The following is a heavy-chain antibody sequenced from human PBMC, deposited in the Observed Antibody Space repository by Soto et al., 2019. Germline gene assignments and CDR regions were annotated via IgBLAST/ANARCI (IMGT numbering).Heavy chain of an antibody. CDR3: ARTETTVTTDAFYI. Sequence: TLSLTCTVSGGSISSGGYYWGWIRQHPGKGLEWIGYIYYSGSTYYNPSLKSRVTISVDTSKNQFSLKLSSVTAADTAVYYCARTETTVTTDAFYIWGQGTMVTFSS. CDR1: GGSISSGGYY. CDR2: IYYSGST. V-gene: IGHV4-31*03. J-gene: IGHJ3*02. D-gene: IGHD4-17*01.